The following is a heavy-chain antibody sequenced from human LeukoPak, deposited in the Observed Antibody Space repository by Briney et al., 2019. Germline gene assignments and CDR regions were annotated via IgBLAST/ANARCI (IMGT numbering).Heavy chain of an antibody. CDR1: VVSFSGYY. V-gene: IGHV4-34*01. CDR2: INHSGST. Sequence: SETLSLTCAVYVVSFSGYYWSWIRQPPGKGLEWLGEINHSGSTNYNSSLKSRVTVSVDTSKNQFSLKLSSVTAADTAVYYCARGYYGSGSHCCHMDVWGKGTTITVS. J-gene: IGHJ6*03. CDR3: ARGYYGSGSHCCHMDV. D-gene: IGHD3-10*01.